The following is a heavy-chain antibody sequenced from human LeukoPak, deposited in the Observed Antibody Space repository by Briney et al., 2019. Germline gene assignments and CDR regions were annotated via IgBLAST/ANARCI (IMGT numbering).Heavy chain of an antibody. CDR1: VFTCSSYW. V-gene: IGHV3-7*01. CDR3: AREGEAAMVSFALDY. D-gene: IGHD5-18*01. J-gene: IGHJ4*02. CDR2: IKQDGSEK. Sequence: PGGPRRLSCAASVFTCSSYWMSWVRHAPGKGLEWVANIKQDGSEKYYVDSVKGRFTISRDNAKNSLYLQMNSLRAEDTAVYYCAREGEAAMVSFALDYWGQGTLVTVSS.